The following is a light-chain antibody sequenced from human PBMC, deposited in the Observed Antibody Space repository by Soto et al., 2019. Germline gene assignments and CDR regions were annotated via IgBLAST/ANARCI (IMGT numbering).Light chain of an antibody. CDR1: SSDVGNYNY. Sequence: QSVLTQSASVSGSPGQSITISCTGTSSDVGNYNYVSWYQQHPGEVPKLIIFNVNNRPSGVSNRFSGSKSGNTASLTISGLQAEDDADYYCSSFTSSTTPVFATGSKVTVL. J-gene: IGLJ1*01. CDR3: SSFTSSTTPV. CDR2: NVN. V-gene: IGLV2-14*01.